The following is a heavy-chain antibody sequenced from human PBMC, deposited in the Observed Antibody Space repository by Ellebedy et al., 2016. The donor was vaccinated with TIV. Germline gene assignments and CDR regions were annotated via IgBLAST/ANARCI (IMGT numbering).Heavy chain of an antibody. V-gene: IGHV3-7*01. J-gene: IGHJ3*02. CDR1: GFPISRHW. CDR2: INQDGGEK. D-gene: IGHD2-15*01. CDR3: ARLIGGTCQCAFDI. Sequence: GESLKISCAASGFPISRHWMTWVRQGPGKGLEWVANINQDGGEKNYVDSVRGRFTISRDNAKNSLYLQMNSLRAEDTAVYYCARLIGGTCQCAFDIWGQGTMVTVSS.